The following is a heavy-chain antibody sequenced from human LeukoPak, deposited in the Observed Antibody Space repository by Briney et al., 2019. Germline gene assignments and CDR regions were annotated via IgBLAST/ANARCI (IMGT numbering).Heavy chain of an antibody. V-gene: IGHV3-48*02. CDR2: ISSGSDFM. J-gene: IGHJ6*02. D-gene: IGHD3-10*01. Sequence: TGGSLRLSCAGSGFTFSSYSMNWVRQAPGKGLEWVSYISSGSDFMHYADSVKGRFTISRDNAKNSLYLLMNSLRDDDTAVYYCAREGRGRQGGSYYYGMDVWGQGTTVTVSS. CDR1: GFTFSSYS. CDR3: AREGRGRQGGSYYYGMDV.